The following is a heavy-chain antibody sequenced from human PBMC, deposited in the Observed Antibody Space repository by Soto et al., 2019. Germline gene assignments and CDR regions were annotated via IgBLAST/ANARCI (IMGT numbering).Heavy chain of an antibody. CDR2: IITLTETP. CDR3: AIGPRNSWTGDL. CDR1: GGTFSNYA. D-gene: IGHD6-13*01. Sequence: QVQVVQSGAEVKKPGSSVKVSCKASGGTFSNYAISWVRQAPGHGLEWVGGIITLTETPVYAQTVQGRLTITADEITSAAYMELSSLRSDDTAVYYCAIGPRNSWTGDLWGQGPLVTVSS. J-gene: IGHJ4*02. V-gene: IGHV1-69*01.